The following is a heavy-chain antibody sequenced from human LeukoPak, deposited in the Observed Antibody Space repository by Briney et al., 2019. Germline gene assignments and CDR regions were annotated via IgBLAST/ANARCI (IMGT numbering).Heavy chain of an antibody. V-gene: IGHV3-23*01. Sequence: PGGSLRLSCAASGFTFSSYAMSWVRQAPGKGLEWVSAISGSGGSTYYADSVKGRFTISRDNSKSTLYLQMNSPRAEDTAVYYCAKARSGRDAFDIWGQGTMVTVSS. CDR1: GFTFSSYA. CDR2: ISGSGGST. J-gene: IGHJ3*02. CDR3: AKARSGRDAFDI. D-gene: IGHD3-3*01.